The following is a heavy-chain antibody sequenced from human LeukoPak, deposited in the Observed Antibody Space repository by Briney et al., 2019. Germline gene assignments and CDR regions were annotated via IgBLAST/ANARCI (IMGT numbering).Heavy chain of an antibody. Sequence: PSGTLSLTCAVSGGSISSSNWWSWVRQPPGKGLEWIGEIYHSGSTNYNPSLKSRVTISVDKSKNQFSLKLSSVTAADTAVYYCARSIVVVPALRGDRREYYYGMDVWGQGTTVTVSS. J-gene: IGHJ6*02. D-gene: IGHD2-2*01. CDR2: IYHSGST. V-gene: IGHV4-4*02. CDR3: ARSIVVVPALRGDRREYYYGMDV. CDR1: GGSISSSNW.